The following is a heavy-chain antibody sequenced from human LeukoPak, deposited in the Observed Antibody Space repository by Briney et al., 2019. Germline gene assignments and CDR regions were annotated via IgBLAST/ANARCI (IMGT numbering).Heavy chain of an antibody. CDR2: ISGSGDNT. D-gene: IGHD3-9*01. CDR1: GLSFRTYG. CDR3: AKDGATYYDILTGYYYFDY. Sequence: GGSLGLSCAASGLSFRTYGMSWVRQAPGKRPEWVSGISGSGDNTHNADFAKGRFTISRDNSKNTLYLQMNSLRAEDTAVYYCAKDGATYYDILTGYYYFDYWGQGTLVTVSS. J-gene: IGHJ4*02. V-gene: IGHV3-23*01.